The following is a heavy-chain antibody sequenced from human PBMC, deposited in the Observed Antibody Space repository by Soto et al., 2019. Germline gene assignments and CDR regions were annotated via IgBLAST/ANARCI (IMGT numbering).Heavy chain of an antibody. D-gene: IGHD6-6*01. Sequence: VDVTCQASGGTLSSNAISWVLQAPGQGLEWMGGIIPIFGTANYAQKFQGRVTITADESTSTAYMELSSLRSEDTAVYYCASSIAARPRYYGMDVWGQGTTGTGSS. CDR1: GGTLSSNA. J-gene: IGHJ6*02. CDR3: ASSIAARPRYYGMDV. CDR2: IIPIFGTA. V-gene: IGHV1-69*13.